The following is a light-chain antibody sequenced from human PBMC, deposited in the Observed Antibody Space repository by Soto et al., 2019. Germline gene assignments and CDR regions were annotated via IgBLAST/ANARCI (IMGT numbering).Light chain of an antibody. CDR2: GAS. V-gene: IGKV3-20*01. J-gene: IGKJ1*01. Sequence: EIVLTQSPGTLSLSPGERATLSCRASQSINSIPLTWYQQKPGQPPRLLIYGASSRATGIPDRFSGSGSGTDFTLTISRLEPEDFAVYYCQHYGNSVWTFGQGTKVEIK. CDR3: QHYGNSVWT. CDR1: QSINSIP.